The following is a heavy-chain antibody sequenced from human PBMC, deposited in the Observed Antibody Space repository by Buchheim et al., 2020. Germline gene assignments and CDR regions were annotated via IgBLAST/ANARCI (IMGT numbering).Heavy chain of an antibody. CDR3: ARDRSYALDV. J-gene: IGHJ6*02. CDR1: GFDFSNSW. Sequence: EVQLVESGGGLVQPGGSLRLSCAASGFDFSNSWMHWVRQAPGKGLVWVSHINSDGSTTTYADSVKGRFTISRDNATNTVYLEMNSLRVEDTAVYYCARDRSYALDVWGQGTT. CDR2: INSDGSTT. V-gene: IGHV3-74*03.